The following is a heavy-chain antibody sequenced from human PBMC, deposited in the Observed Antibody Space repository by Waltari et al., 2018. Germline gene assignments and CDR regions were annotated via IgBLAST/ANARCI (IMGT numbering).Heavy chain of an antibody. D-gene: IGHD5-18*01. CDR3: ARGYLGYRPGGGGFDY. J-gene: IGHJ4*02. V-gene: IGHV3-21*01. Sequence: EVQLVESGGGLVKPGGSLRLSSAASGFTFSSYRMHRVRQAPGKWLDGVSSISSSSSYIYYADSVKGRFTISRDNAKNSLYLQMNSLRAEDTAVYYCARGYLGYRPGGGGFDYWGQGTLVTVSS. CDR1: GFTFSSYR. CDR2: ISSSSSYI.